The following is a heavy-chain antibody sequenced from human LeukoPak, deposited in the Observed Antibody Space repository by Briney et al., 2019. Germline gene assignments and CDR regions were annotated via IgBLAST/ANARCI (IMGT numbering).Heavy chain of an antibody. Sequence: SETLSLTCTVSGGSISSYYWSWIRQPPGKGLEWIGYIYYSGSTNYNPSLKSRVTISVDTSKNQFSLKLSSVTAADTAVYYCARHHYYGSGSLFWGQGALVIVSS. CDR2: IYYSGST. CDR1: GGSISSYY. J-gene: IGHJ4*02. D-gene: IGHD3-10*01. CDR3: ARHHYYGSGSLF. V-gene: IGHV4-59*08.